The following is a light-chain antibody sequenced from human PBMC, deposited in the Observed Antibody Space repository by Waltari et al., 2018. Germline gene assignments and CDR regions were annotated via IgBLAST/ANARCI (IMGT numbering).Light chain of an antibody. CDR2: DVF. V-gene: IGLV2-8*01. Sequence: QSALTQPPSASGSEGQSVTISCSGAFKYVSWYQKHPGKAPKLLIYDVFKRPSGVTDRFSGSQSGDTATLTVSWVQFEDEAVYYCRSYAATNNLRNVFGTGTRLTVL. CDR1: AFKY. CDR3: RSYAATNNLRNV. J-gene: IGLJ1*01.